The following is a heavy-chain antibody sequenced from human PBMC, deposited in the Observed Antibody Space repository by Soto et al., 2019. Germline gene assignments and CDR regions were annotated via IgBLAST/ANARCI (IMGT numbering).Heavy chain of an antibody. Sequence: GGSLRLSCAASGFTFSSYAMHWVRQAPGKGLEWVAVISYDGSNKYYADSVKGRFTISRDNSKNTLYLQMNSLRAEDTAVYYCASDREMATIDYFDYCGDGTLVPVSS. CDR2: ISYDGSNK. D-gene: IGHD5-12*01. CDR1: GFTFSSYA. J-gene: IGHJ4*01. V-gene: IGHV3-30-3*01. CDR3: ASDREMATIDYFDY.